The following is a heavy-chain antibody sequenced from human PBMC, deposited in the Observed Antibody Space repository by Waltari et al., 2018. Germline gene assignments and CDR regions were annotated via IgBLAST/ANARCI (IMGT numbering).Heavy chain of an antibody. CDR2: IKQDGSEK. Sequence: EVQLVESGGGLAQPGGSLRLSCAASGLSFSNYWMTWVRQASGEGPEWVANIKQDGSEKYYMESVKGRFTISRDNAKNALYLQMNNLGVEDTAVYYCTRGGRDSSWYWRDWGQGTLVTVSS. J-gene: IGHJ4*02. CDR1: GLSFSNYW. V-gene: IGHV3-7*01. CDR3: TRGGRDSSWYWRD. D-gene: IGHD6-13*01.